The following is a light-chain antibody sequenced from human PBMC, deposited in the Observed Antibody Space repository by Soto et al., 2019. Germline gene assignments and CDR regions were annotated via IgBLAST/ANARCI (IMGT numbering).Light chain of an antibody. CDR2: GAS. CDR3: QQYASSPLT. CDR1: QSVRSNY. V-gene: IGKV3-20*01. Sequence: EIGLTQSPGTLSLSSGERATLSCRASQSVRSNYLAWYQQNPGQAPRLLIYGASSRATGIPDRFGGSGSGTDFTLTISRLEPEDFAVYYCQQYASSPLTFGGGTKVEIK. J-gene: IGKJ4*01.